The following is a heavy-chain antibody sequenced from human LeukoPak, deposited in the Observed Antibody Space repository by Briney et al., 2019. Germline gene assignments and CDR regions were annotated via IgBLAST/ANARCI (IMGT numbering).Heavy chain of an antibody. CDR3: ASGYYDFWSGYRYYFGY. Sequence: RASVKVSCKASGGTFSSYAISWVRQAPGQGLGWMGGIIPIFGTANYAQKFQGRVTITTDESTSTAYMELSSLRSEDTAVYYCASGYYDFWSGYRYYFGYWGQGTLVTVSS. D-gene: IGHD3-3*01. J-gene: IGHJ4*02. V-gene: IGHV1-69*05. CDR1: GGTFSSYA. CDR2: IIPIFGTA.